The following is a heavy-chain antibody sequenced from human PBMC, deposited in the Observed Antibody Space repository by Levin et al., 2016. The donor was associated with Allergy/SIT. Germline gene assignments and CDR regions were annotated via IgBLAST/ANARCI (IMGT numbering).Heavy chain of an antibody. V-gene: IGHV3-33*06. D-gene: IGHD2-2*01. CDR2: IWYDGSNK. Sequence: WIRQPPGKGLEWVAVIWYDGSNKYYGDSVKGRFIISRDNSKNTLFLQMNSLRPEDTAVYYCANSEYLSNYYYNMGVWGQGTHGHRLL. J-gene: IGHJ6*02. CDR3: ANSEYLSNYYYNMGV.